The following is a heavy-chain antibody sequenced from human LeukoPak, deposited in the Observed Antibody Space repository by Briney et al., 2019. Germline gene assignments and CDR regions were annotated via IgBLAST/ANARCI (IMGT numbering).Heavy chain of an antibody. Sequence: TGGSLRLSCAASGFTFSSYGMHWVRQAPGKGLEWVAVISHDGSNKYYADSVKGRFTISRDNSKNTLYLQMNSLRAEDTAVYYCAKDVGGFDYWGQGTLVTVSS. D-gene: IGHD3-10*01. J-gene: IGHJ4*02. CDR3: AKDVGGFDY. V-gene: IGHV3-30*18. CDR2: ISHDGSNK. CDR1: GFTFSSYG.